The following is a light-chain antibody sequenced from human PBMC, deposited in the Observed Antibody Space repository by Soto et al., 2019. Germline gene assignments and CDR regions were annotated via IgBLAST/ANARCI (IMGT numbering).Light chain of an antibody. CDR2: GAT. Sequence: EIVLTQSPGTLSLSPGERATLSCRASQSVRSSFLAWYQQKPGQAPSLLIYGATSKATGIPDRFSGSGSGTDFTLTISRLEPEDFAGYYCQQYGSSPLTFGGGTKVEIK. V-gene: IGKV3-20*01. CDR3: QQYGSSPLT. J-gene: IGKJ4*01. CDR1: QSVRSSF.